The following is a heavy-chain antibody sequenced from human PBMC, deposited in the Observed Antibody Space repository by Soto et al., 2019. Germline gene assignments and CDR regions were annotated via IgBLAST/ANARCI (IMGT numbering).Heavy chain of an antibody. J-gene: IGHJ5*01. Sequence: VQLVQSGAEVRKPGSSVRVSCATSGDTFNSHTINWLRQAPGQGLESMGGIIPVFGSPTYAQKFQARLTINADTSTQTASVALSSLTADDTAFYFCAREIPGTNNWFDSWGQGTLVTVS. D-gene: IGHD1-1*01. V-gene: IGHV1-69*06. CDR3: AREIPGTNNWFDS. CDR2: IIPVFGSP. CDR1: GDTFNSHT.